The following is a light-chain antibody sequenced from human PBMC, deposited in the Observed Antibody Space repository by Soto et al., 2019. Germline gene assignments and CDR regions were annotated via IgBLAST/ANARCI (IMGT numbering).Light chain of an antibody. J-gene: IGKJ1*01. CDR2: DAC. Sequence: EILTTRSPAMLCVSPGAGTSLSCMLRHRVPTRSASYHQRPGQPPRRLTYDACPSATGVPAAFSGSGSGTDFTLTISSRRSDDFAVYNRMQDHYSSWTLGHGT. V-gene: IGKV3-15*01. CDR3: MQDHYSSWT. CDR1: HRVPTR.